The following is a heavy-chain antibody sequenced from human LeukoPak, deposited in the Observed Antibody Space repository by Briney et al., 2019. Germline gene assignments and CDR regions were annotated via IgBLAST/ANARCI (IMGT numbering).Heavy chain of an antibody. V-gene: IGHV3-15*01. CDR2: IKSKTDGGTT. CDR1: GFTFSNAW. Sequence: GGSLRFSCAASGFTFSNAWMSWVRQAPGKGLEWVGRIKSKTDGGTTDYAAPVKGRFTISRDDSKNTLYLQMNSLKTEDTAVYYCTTNYYDSSGYYSDYWGQGTLVTVSS. J-gene: IGHJ4*02. D-gene: IGHD3-22*01. CDR3: TTNYYDSSGYYSDY.